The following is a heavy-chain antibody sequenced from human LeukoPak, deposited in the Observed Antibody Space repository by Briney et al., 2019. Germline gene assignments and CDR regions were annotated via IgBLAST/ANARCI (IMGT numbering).Heavy chain of an antibody. V-gene: IGHV3-48*04. Sequence: PGGSLRLSCAASGFTFNTYSMNWVRQAPGKGLEWVSYISSSGSTIYYADSVKGRFTISRDNAKNSLYLQMNSLRAEDTAVYYCARGDSGSYYFDYWGQGTLVTVSS. CDR2: ISSSGSTI. J-gene: IGHJ4*02. CDR3: ARGDSGSYYFDY. D-gene: IGHD1-26*01. CDR1: GFTFNTYS.